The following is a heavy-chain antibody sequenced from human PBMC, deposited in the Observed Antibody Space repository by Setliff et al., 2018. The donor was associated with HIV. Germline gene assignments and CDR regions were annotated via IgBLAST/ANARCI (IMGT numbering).Heavy chain of an antibody. J-gene: IGHJ4*01. D-gene: IGHD2-2*01. CDR1: GGSITSYY. V-gene: IGHV4-59*01. Sequence: SETLSLTCTVSGGSITSYYWSWIRQPPGKGLDWIGYIYYSGRTNYNPSLKSRVTISLDTSKNQFSLKLRSVTAADTAVYYCARAPLGDIVVVPAHFDSWGQGTQVTVSS. CDR3: ARAPLGDIVVVPAHFDS. CDR2: IYYSGRT.